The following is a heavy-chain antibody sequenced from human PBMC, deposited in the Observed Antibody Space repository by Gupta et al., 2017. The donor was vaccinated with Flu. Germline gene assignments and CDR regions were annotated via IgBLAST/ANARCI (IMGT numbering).Heavy chain of an antibody. CDR3: AKDRGRNAGTNYFDY. CDR2: ISNSEGST. D-gene: IGHD1-1*01. V-gene: IGHV3-23*01. CDR1: GFTFSSFA. Sequence: DVQLLESGGGLVQPGGSLRLSCAASGFTFSSFAMTWVRQAPGKGLEWVSVISNSEGSTNYADSVKGRFTISRDNSKNTLYMQMNRMRAEETAIYYCAKDRGRNAGTNYFDYWGQGTLVTVYS. J-gene: IGHJ4*02.